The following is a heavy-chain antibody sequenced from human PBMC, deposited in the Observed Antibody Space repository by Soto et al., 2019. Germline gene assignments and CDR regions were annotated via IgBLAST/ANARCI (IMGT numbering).Heavy chain of an antibody. CDR3: ATDLSGYNSGWYVHYGLDV. J-gene: IGHJ6*02. CDR2: FDPEDGET. CDR1: GYTLTDFS. Sequence: QVQLVQSGAEVKKPGASVKVSCKVYGYTLTDFSIHWVREAPGKGLEWMEGFDPEDGETIYAQKFQGRVTMNEDTSTDAVYMQLSSLRSEDTAVYYCATDLSGYNSGWYVHYGLDVWGQGTTVTVSS. D-gene: IGHD6-19*01. V-gene: IGHV1-24*01.